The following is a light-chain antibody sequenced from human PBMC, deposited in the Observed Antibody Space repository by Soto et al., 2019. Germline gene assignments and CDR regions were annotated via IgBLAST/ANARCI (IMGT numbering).Light chain of an antibody. CDR3: QQYNNWPPIT. Sequence: ETVMTQSLATLSVSPGERATLSCRASQSVSSKLAWYQQKPGQAPRLLIYGASTRATGIPARFSGSGSGTEFTLSISSLQSEDSAVYYCQQYNNWPPITFGQGTRLEIK. CDR1: QSVSSK. V-gene: IGKV3D-15*01. CDR2: GAS. J-gene: IGKJ5*01.